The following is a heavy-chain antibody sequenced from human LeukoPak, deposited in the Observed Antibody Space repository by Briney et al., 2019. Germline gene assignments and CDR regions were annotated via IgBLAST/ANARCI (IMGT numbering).Heavy chain of an antibody. CDR2: IYYSGST. J-gene: IGHJ4*02. V-gene: IGHV4-39*01. Sequence: KPSETLSLTRTVSGGSISSSSYYWGWIRQPPGKGLEWIGSIYYSGSTYYNPSLKSRVTISVDTSKNQFSLKLSSVTAADTAVYYCASPLGYCSGGSCYWNWGQGTLVTVSS. D-gene: IGHD2-15*01. CDR1: GGSISSSSYY. CDR3: ASPLGYCSGGSCYWN.